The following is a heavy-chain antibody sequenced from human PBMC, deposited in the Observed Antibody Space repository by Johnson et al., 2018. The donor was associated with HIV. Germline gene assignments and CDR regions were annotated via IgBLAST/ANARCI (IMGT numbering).Heavy chain of an antibody. D-gene: IGHD1-26*01. CDR2: IYSGGST. V-gene: IGHV3-66*01. CDR1: GFTVSSNY. J-gene: IGHJ3*02. Sequence: QLVESWGGLVQPGGSLRLSCAASGFTVSSNYMSWVRQAPGKGLEWVSVIYSGGSTYYADSVKGRFTISRDNSKNTLYLKMNSLSAEDTAGDYCAKGGYSGIPWGDAFDIWGQGTMVTVSS. CDR3: AKGGYSGIPWGDAFDI.